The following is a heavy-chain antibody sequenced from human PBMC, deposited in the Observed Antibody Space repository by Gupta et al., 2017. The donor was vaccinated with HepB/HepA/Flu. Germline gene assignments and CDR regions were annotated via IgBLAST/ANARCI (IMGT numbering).Heavy chain of an antibody. D-gene: IGHD5-24*01. CDR2: ISTSGANT. Sequence: QMVESGGGSVQPGGSLRLSCEASGFFFSGYEMTWVRQAPGKGLEWISYISTSGANTKYAASVEGRFTISRDNAKNSLYLQMNNLRGDDTATYYCASKMKTSKAFDVWGQGAEVTVSS. CDR1: GFFFSGYE. V-gene: IGHV3-48*03. CDR3: ASKMKTSKAFDV. J-gene: IGHJ3*01.